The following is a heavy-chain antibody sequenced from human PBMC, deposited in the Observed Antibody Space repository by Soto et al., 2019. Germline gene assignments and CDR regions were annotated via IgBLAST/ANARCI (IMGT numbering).Heavy chain of an antibody. D-gene: IGHD2-15*01. Sequence: QVQLVQSGAEVKKPGSSVKVSCKASGGTFSSYAISWVRQAPGQGLEWMGGIIPIFGTANYAQKFQGRVTITVDESTSTAYMELSSLRSEDTAVYYCARDGYGRYCSGGSCYTNWFDPWGQGTLVTVSS. CDR2: IIPIFGTA. V-gene: IGHV1-69*12. CDR1: GGTFSSYA. CDR3: ARDGYGRYCSGGSCYTNWFDP. J-gene: IGHJ5*02.